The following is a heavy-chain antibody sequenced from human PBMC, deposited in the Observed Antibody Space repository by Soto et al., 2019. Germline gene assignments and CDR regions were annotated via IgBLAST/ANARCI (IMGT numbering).Heavy chain of an antibody. CDR2: IIPILGIA. CDR3: ARAKPNYYGSGSYYYYYYYYMDV. Sequence: QVQLVQSGAEVNKPGSSVKVSCKASGGTFSSYTISWVRQAPGQGLEWMGRIIPILGIANYAQKFQGRVTITADKSTSTAYMELSSLRSEDTAVYYCARAKPNYYGSGSYYYYYYYYMDVWGKGTTVTVSS. J-gene: IGHJ6*03. D-gene: IGHD3-10*01. CDR1: GGTFSSYT. V-gene: IGHV1-69*02.